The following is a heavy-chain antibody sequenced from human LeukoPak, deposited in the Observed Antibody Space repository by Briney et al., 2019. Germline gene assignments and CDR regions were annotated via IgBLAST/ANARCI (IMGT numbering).Heavy chain of an antibody. J-gene: IGHJ4*02. V-gene: IGHV3-21*01. CDR2: ISSGSSYI. Sequence: GGSLRLSCAASGXTFSSYTMNWVRQAPGKGLEWVSSISSGSSYIYYADSVKGRFTISRDNAKNSLYLQMNSLRVEDTAVYYCATGTEETTVVTPCYWGQGTLVTVSS. CDR3: ATGTEETTVVTPCY. CDR1: GXTFSSYT. D-gene: IGHD4-23*01.